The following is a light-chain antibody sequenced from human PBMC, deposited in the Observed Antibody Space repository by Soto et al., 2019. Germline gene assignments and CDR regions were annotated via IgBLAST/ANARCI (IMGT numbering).Light chain of an antibody. CDR1: QSVSSSY. CDR3: QQYGSSLPLT. J-gene: IGKJ4*01. V-gene: IGKV3-20*01. CDR2: GAS. Sequence: EIVLTQSPGTLSLSPGERATLSCRASQSVSSSYLAWYQQKPGQAPRLLIYGASSRATGIPDRFSGSGSGTDFTLTISRLEPEDFAVYYCQQYGSSLPLTFGGGTEVEIK.